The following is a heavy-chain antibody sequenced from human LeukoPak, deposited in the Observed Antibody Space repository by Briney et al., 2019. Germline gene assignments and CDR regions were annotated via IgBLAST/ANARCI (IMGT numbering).Heavy chain of an antibody. D-gene: IGHD3-3*01. CDR1: GASISSYY. CDR3: ARQFRRWSDGDQIDY. Sequence: PSETLSLTCTVSGASISSYYWSWIRQPPGKGLEWIGSIYYSGSTYCNPSLKSRVTISVDTSKNQFSLKLSSVTAADTAVYYCARQFRRWSDGDQIDYWGQGTLVTVSS. J-gene: IGHJ4*02. CDR2: IYYSGST. V-gene: IGHV4-39*01.